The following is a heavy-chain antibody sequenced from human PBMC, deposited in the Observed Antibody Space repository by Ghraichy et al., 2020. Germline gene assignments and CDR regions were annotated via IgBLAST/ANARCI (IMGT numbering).Heavy chain of an antibody. CDR2: ISSISSTI. J-gene: IGHJ6*02. CDR1: GFTFSSYS. V-gene: IGHV3-48*02. CDR3: ARARRKPLWFGPYGMDV. D-gene: IGHD3-10*01. Sequence: GGSLRLSCAASGFTFSSYSMNWVRQAPGKGLEWVSYISSISSTIYYADSVKGRFTISRDNAKNSLYLQMNSLRDEDTAVYYCARARRKPLWFGPYGMDVWGQGTTVTVSS.